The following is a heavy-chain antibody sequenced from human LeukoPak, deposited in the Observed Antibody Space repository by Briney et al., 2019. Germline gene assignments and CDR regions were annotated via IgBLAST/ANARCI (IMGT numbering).Heavy chain of an antibody. J-gene: IGHJ4*02. D-gene: IGHD4-11*01. Sequence: SETLSLTCTVSGGSISSGGYYWSWIRQHPGKGLEWIGYIYYSGSTYYNPSLKSRVTISVDRSKNQFSLKLSSVTAADTAVYYCARYQDYRYYFDYWGQGTLVTVSS. CDR3: ARYQDYRYYFDY. CDR2: IYYSGST. CDR1: GGSISSGGYY. V-gene: IGHV4-31*03.